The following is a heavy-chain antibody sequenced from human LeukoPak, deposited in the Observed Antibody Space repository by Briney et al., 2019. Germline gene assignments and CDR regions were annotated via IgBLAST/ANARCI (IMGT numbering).Heavy chain of an antibody. CDR1: GGTFSSYA. D-gene: IGHD3-22*01. CDR3: ARDPHLYDSSGYSDY. J-gene: IGHJ4*02. V-gene: IGHV1-69*13. CDR2: IIPIFGTA. Sequence: ASVKVSCKASGGTFSSYAISWVRQAPGQGLEWMGGIIPIFGTANYAQKFQGRVTITADESTSTAYTELSSLRSEDTAVYYCARDPHLYDSSGYSDYWGQGTLVTVSS.